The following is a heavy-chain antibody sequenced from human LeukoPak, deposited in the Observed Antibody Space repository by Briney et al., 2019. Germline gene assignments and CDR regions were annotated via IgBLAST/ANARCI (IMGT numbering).Heavy chain of an antibody. J-gene: IGHJ4*02. CDR3: ARSDYNDYRGLGF. CDR2: IIPSSGST. Sequence: ASVKVSCKASGYAFTIYHIHWIRQAPGQGLGWMGIIIPSSGSTTYAQKFQGRVTMTRDTSTKTVYMELSSLTSDDTAVYFCARSDYNDYRGLGFWGQGTPVTVS. V-gene: IGHV1-46*01. D-gene: IGHD4-11*01. CDR1: GYAFTIYH.